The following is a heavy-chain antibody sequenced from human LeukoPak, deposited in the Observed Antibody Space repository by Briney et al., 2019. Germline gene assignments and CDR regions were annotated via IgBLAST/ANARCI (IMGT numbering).Heavy chain of an antibody. CDR2: LSYDGSNK. Sequence: PGRSLRLSCAASGFTFSSYAMHWVRQAPGKGLEWVAVLSYDGSNKYYADSVKGRFTISRDNSKNTLYLQMNSLRAEDTAVYYCARDRITMIVVVTNSGMDVWGQGTTVTVSS. V-gene: IGHV3-30*04. D-gene: IGHD3-22*01. J-gene: IGHJ6*02. CDR3: ARDRITMIVVVTNSGMDV. CDR1: GFTFSSYA.